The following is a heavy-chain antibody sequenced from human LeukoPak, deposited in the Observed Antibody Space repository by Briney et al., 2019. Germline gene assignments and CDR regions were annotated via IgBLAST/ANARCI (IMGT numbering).Heavy chain of an antibody. CDR3: ASTEDYYGSGSYYRY. J-gene: IGHJ4*02. Sequence: GGSLRLSCAASGFTFSSYAMHWVRQAPGKGLEWVAVISYDGSNKYYTDSVKGRFTISRDNSKNTLYLQMNSLRAEDTAVYYCASTEDYYGSGSYYRYWGQGTLVTVSS. V-gene: IGHV3-30-3*01. CDR2: ISYDGSNK. D-gene: IGHD3-10*01. CDR1: GFTFSSYA.